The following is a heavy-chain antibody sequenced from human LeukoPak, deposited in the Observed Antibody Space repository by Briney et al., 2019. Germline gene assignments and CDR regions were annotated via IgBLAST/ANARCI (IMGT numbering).Heavy chain of an antibody. CDR3: VRDLPMAIYYFDY. CDR2: IYHSGST. Sequence: SETLSLTCTVSGYSISSGYYWGWIRQPPGKGLEWIGSIYHSGSTYYNPSLKSRATISVDTSKNQFSLKLSSVTAADTAVYYCVRDLPMAIYYFDYWGQGTLVTVSS. D-gene: IGHD5-24*01. V-gene: IGHV4-38-2*02. CDR1: GYSISSGYY. J-gene: IGHJ4*02.